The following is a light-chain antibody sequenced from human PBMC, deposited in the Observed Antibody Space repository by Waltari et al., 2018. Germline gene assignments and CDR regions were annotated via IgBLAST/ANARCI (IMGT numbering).Light chain of an antibody. CDR3: QQYGNSGS. CDR1: QTVTRSY. CDR2: AAS. J-gene: IGKJ3*01. V-gene: IGKV3-20*01. Sequence: EIVLTQSPGTLSLSPGETATLSCRASQTVTRSYLTWYQRKPGQAPRLLIYAASSRASGVPDRFSGSGSGTEFTLTISRLEPEDFAVYYCQQYGNSGSFGPGTTVDI.